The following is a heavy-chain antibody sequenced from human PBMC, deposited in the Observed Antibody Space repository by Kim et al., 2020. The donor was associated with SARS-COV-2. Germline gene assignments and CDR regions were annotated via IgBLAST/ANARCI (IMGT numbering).Heavy chain of an antibody. CDR2: IGSSGSPR. Sequence: GGSLRLSCAASGFSLRDYYMSWIRQAPGKGLEWISYIGSSGSPRYYADSVKGRFTISKDNPRKSLYLQMNSLRVEDTAVYYCARDRYDSNGFDIWGQGTMVTVSS. J-gene: IGHJ3*02. CDR1: GFSLRDYY. CDR3: ARDRYDSNGFDI. V-gene: IGHV3-11*01. D-gene: IGHD3-22*01.